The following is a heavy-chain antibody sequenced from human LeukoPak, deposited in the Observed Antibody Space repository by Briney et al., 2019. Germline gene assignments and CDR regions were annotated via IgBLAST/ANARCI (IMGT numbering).Heavy chain of an antibody. CDR1: GGSISSYY. Sequence: SQTLSLTCTVSGGSISSYYWSWIRQPPGKGLEWIGYIYYSGSTNYNPSLKSRVTISVDTSKNQFSLKLSSVTAADTAVYYCARCTRDTRSYYFDYWGQGTLVTVSS. D-gene: IGHD2-2*01. J-gene: IGHJ4*02. CDR3: ARCTRDTRSYYFDY. CDR2: IYYSGST. V-gene: IGHV4-59*08.